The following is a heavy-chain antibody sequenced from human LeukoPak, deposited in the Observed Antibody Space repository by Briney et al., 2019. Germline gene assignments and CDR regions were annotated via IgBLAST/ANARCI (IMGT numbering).Heavy chain of an antibody. V-gene: IGHV4-59*01. CDR3: ARGLGYSSGWPYYYYGMDV. CDR1: GGSFSGYY. CDR2: IYYSGST. J-gene: IGHJ6*02. D-gene: IGHD6-19*01. Sequence: PSETLSLTCAVYGGSFSGYYWSWIRQPPGKGLEWIGYIYYSGSTNYNPSLKSRVTISVDTSKNQFSLKLSSVTAADTAVYYCARGLGYSSGWPYYYYGMDVWGQGTTVTVSS.